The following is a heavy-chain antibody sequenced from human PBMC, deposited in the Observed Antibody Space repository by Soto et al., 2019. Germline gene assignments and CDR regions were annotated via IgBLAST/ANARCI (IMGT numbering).Heavy chain of an antibody. CDR2: FDPEDGET. Sequence: ASVKVSGKVSGYTLTELSMHWVRQAPGKGLEWMGGFDPEDGETIYAQKFQGRVTMTEDTSTDTAYMELSSLRSEDTAVYYCATLGVLGTIDDYWGQGTLVTVSS. CDR1: GYTLTELS. V-gene: IGHV1-24*01. D-gene: IGHD3-16*01. CDR3: ATLGVLGTIDDY. J-gene: IGHJ4*02.